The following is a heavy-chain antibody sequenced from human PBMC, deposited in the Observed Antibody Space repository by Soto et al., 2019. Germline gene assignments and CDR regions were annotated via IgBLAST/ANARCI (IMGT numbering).Heavy chain of an antibody. J-gene: IGHJ4*02. CDR3: ATEASAVISLDY. CDR1: GYTFTAYS. CDR2: FNPNSGDT. V-gene: IGHV1-2*02. D-gene: IGHD6-19*01. Sequence: QVQLVHSEAEVKKPGASVKVSCKASGYTFTAYSMHWVRQAPGQGLEWVGWFNPNSGDTIYAQKFQGRVTLTRDTSIGTAYMELYSLTSDDTAVYYCATEASAVISLDYWGQGTLVTFSA.